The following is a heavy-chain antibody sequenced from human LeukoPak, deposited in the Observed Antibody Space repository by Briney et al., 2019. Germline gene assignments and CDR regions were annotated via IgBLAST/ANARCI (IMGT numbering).Heavy chain of an antibody. Sequence: GGSLRLSCAASGFTFSSYSMNWVRQAPGKGLEWVSAISGSGGSTYYADSVKGRFTISRDNAKNSLYLQMNSLRAEDTALYYCARGYRSGWYEVDYWGQGTLVTVSS. CDR3: ARGYRSGWYEVDY. V-gene: IGHV3-21*04. J-gene: IGHJ4*02. CDR2: ISGSGGST. D-gene: IGHD6-19*01. CDR1: GFTFSSYS.